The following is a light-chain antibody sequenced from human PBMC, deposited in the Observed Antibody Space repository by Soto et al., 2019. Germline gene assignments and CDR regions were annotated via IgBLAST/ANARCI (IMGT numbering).Light chain of an antibody. Sequence: AIQMTQSPSSLSASVGDRVTITCRASQGIRNDLGWYQQKPGKAPKLLIYAASSLQSGVPSRFSGSGSGTDFTLTISSLQQEDCATYYCLQDYNYPWTFGQGTKVEIK. V-gene: IGKV1-6*01. J-gene: IGKJ1*01. CDR3: LQDYNYPWT. CDR2: AAS. CDR1: QGIRND.